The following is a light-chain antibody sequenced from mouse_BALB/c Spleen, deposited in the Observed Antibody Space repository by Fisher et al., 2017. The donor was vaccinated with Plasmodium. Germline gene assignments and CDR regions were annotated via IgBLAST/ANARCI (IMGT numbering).Light chain of an antibody. Sequence: DIVITQSPVTLSVTPGDSVSLSCWASQSINNNLHWYQQKSHESPRLLINYTSQSNSGIPSRFSGSGSGTDFTLSINSVETEDFGMYFCQHSNSWPLTFGAGTKLELK. CDR3: QHSNSWPLT. V-gene: IGKV5-43*01. CDR2: YTS. CDR1: QSINNN. J-gene: IGKJ5*01.